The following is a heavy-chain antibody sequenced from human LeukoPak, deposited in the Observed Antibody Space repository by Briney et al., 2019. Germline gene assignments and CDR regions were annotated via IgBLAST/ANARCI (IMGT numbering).Heavy chain of an antibody. Sequence: ASVKVSCKASGYTFTSYGISWVRQAPGQGLEWMGWISAYNGNTNYAQKLQGRVTMTTDTSTSTAYMELRSLRSDDTAVYYCARARYSSSPRGDFDYCGQGTLVTVSS. CDR1: GYTFTSYG. V-gene: IGHV1-18*01. CDR3: ARARYSSSPRGDFDY. D-gene: IGHD6-6*01. J-gene: IGHJ4*02. CDR2: ISAYNGNT.